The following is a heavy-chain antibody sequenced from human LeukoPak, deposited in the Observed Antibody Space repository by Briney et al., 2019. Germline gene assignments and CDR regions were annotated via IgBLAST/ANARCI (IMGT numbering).Heavy chain of an antibody. CDR2: IIPIFGTA. V-gene: IGHV1-69*13. Sequence: SVKVSCKASGGTFSSYAISWVRQAPGQGLEWMGGIIPIFGTANYAQKFQGRVTITADESTSTAYMELSSLRSEDTAVYYCARSDKPYYYDSSGYCFDYWGQGTLVTVSS. D-gene: IGHD3-22*01. J-gene: IGHJ4*02. CDR3: ARSDKPYYYDSSGYCFDY. CDR1: GGTFSSYA.